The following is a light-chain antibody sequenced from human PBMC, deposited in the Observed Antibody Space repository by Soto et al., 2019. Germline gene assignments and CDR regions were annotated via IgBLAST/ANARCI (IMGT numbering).Light chain of an antibody. J-gene: IGKJ4*01. V-gene: IGKV2-40*01. CDR1: QSLLDSDDGNTY. CDR3: MQRIEFPLT. CDR2: TSS. Sequence: DIVMTQTPLSLHVTPGEPASISCRSSQSLLDSDDGNTYLDWYLQKPGQSPQVLIYTSSYRSSGVPDRFSGSGSVTDFTLRISRVEAEDVGVYYCMQRIEFPLTFGGGTKVEIK.